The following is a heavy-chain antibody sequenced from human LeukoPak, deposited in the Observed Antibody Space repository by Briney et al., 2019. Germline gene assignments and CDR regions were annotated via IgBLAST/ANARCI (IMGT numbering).Heavy chain of an antibody. CDR2: ISVTGGTT. Sequence: GGSLRLSCAASGITFSNYAMNWVRQAPGKGLEWVSVISVTGGTTYYADSVKGRFTISRDNSKNTLYLQMNSLRAEDTAVYYCANLGRSVVYYGSDWGQGTLVTVSS. CDR3: ANLGRSVVYYGSD. CDR1: GITFSNYA. J-gene: IGHJ4*02. D-gene: IGHD3-10*01. V-gene: IGHV3-23*01.